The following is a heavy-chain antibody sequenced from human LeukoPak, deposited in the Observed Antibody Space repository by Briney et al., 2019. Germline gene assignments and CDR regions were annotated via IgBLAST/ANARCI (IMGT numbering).Heavy chain of an antibody. D-gene: IGHD1-1*01. V-gene: IGHV4-34*01. Sequence: SETLSLTCAVYGGSFSGYYWSWIRQPPGKGLEWIGEINHSGSTNYNPSLKSRVTISVDTSKNQFSLKLSSVTAADTAVYYCARHARIRPSGTTGTTGGFDYWGQGTLVTVSS. CDR3: ARHARIRPSGTTGTTGGFDY. J-gene: IGHJ4*02. CDR2: INHSGST. CDR1: GGSFSGYY.